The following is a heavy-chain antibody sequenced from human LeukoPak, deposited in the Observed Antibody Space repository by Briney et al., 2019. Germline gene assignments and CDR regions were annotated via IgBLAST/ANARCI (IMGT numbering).Heavy chain of an antibody. CDR2: ITDAGSTT. D-gene: IGHD2/OR15-2a*01. V-gene: IGHV3-23*01. CDR3: VRDRDYFDALQRSY. J-gene: IGHJ4*02. CDR1: GFTFSTFA. Sequence: GGSLRLSCAASGFTFSTFAMSWVRQDPGRGLEWVSSITDAGSTTYYPESVKGRFTISRDNSKNTLYLQMNSLRVEETAVYFCVRDRDYFDALQRSYWGQGTLVTVSS.